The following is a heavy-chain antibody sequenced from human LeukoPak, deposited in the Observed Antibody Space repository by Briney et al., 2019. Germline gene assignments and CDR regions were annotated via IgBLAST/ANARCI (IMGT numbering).Heavy chain of an antibody. CDR3: ARDHEDEAFDI. V-gene: IGHV3-23*01. CDR2: ISGSGDST. Sequence: PGGSLRLSCAASGFTFSNYAMTWVRQAPGKGLEWVSAISGSGDSTYYADSVKGRFTISRDNSKNTLYLQMNSLRAEDTAVYYCARDHEDEAFDIWGQGTMVTVSS. J-gene: IGHJ3*02. CDR1: GFTFSNYA.